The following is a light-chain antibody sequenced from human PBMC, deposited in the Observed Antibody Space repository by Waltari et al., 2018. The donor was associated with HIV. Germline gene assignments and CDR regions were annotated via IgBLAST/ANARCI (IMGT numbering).Light chain of an antibody. CDR3: CSYTGGGVV. Sequence: QSALTQPASVSGSPGQSITISCTGTSSDVGAYNLVSWYQQHPGKAPKLMSFEVTKRPSWGSDRFAGSRAGNTASLTIAGLQAEDEGDYYCCSYTGGGVVFGGGTKLTVL. J-gene: IGLJ2*01. V-gene: IGLV2-23*02. CDR1: SSDVGAYNL. CDR2: EVT.